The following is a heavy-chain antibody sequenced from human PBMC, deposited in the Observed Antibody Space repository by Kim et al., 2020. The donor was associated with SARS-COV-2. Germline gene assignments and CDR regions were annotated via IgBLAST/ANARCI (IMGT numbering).Heavy chain of an antibody. CDR1: GFTFSSYA. D-gene: IGHD6-13*01. V-gene: IGHV3-23*01. J-gene: IGHJ5*02. CDR2: ISNRGVST. CDR3: AKAAAIYNWFDP. Sequence: GGSLRLSCAASGFTFSSYAMSWVRQAPGKGLEWVSAISNRGVSTLYADSVKGRFTISRDNSQNTLYLQMNSLRAEDTAIYYCAKAAAIYNWFDPWGQGTLVTVSS.